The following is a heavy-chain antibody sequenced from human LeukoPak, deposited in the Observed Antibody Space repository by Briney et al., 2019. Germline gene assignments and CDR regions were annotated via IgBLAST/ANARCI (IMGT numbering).Heavy chain of an antibody. V-gene: IGHV3-23*01. CDR2: ISGSGGGT. D-gene: IGHD2-2*02. Sequence: GGSLRLSCAASGFTFSRYAMSWVRKAPGKGLEWVSVISGSGGGTYYADSVKDRFTISRDNSKNTLDLQMSSLRAEDTAVYYCARDRWWASIVVVPAAIQAFDIWGQGTMVTVSS. CDR3: ARDRWWASIVVVPAAIQAFDI. J-gene: IGHJ3*02. CDR1: GFTFSRYA.